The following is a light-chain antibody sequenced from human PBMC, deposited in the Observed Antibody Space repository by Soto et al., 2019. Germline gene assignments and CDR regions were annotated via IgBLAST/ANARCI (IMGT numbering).Light chain of an antibody. CDR1: QSVNSN. CDR2: DAF. CDR3: QQRSSRPLT. V-gene: IGKV3-11*01. Sequence: EIVLTQSPATLSLSPGERATLSCRASQSVNSNLAWYQQKPGQPPRRLIYDAFLRATGIPARFSGSGAGTDFTLTISNLEPEDFAVYYCQQRSSRPLTFGGGTKVEI. J-gene: IGKJ4*01.